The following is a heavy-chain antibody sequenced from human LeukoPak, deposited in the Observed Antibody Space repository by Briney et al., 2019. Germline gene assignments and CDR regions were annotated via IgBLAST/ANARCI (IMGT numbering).Heavy chain of an antibody. D-gene: IGHD6-6*01. Sequence: GGSLRLSCAASGFTFSSYSMNWVRQAPGKGLEWVSSISSSSSYIYYADSVKGRFTISRDNAKNSLYLQMNSLRAEDTAVYYCARDWGIAARQLYGMDVWGQGTTVTVPS. CDR3: ARDWGIAARQLYGMDV. CDR1: GFTFSSYS. J-gene: IGHJ6*02. CDR2: ISSSSSYI. V-gene: IGHV3-21*01.